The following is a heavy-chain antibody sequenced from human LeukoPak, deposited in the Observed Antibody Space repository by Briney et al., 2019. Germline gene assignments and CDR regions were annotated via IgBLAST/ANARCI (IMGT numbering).Heavy chain of an antibody. J-gene: IGHJ4*02. Sequence: SETLSLTCTVSGSSISSYYWSWIRQPPGKGLEWIGYIYYSGSTNYNPSLKSRVTISVDASKNQFSLKLSSVTAADTAAYYCASLTRGCSGGSCYPYFDYWGQGTLVTVSS. CDR2: IYYSGST. CDR3: ASLTRGCSGGSCYPYFDY. CDR1: GSSISSYY. D-gene: IGHD2-15*01. V-gene: IGHV4-59*01.